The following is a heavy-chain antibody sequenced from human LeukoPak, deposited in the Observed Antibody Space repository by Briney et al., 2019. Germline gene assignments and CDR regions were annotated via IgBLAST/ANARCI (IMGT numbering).Heavy chain of an antibody. CDR1: GGSISRYF. D-gene: IGHD5-24*01. J-gene: IGHJ4*02. V-gene: IGHV4-59*08. CDR3: ARHIGDGQSFLFDF. CDR2: IYYSGST. Sequence: PSETLSLTCAVSGGSISRYFWSWIRQPPGKGLEWIGYIYYSGSTNYNPSLKSRVTISVDTSKNQFFLNLISVTAADTAVYYCARHIGDGQSFLFDFRGQGTLVTVSS.